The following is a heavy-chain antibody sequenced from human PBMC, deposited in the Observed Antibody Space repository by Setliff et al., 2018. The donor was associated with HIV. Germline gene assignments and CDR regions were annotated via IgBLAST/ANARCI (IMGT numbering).Heavy chain of an antibody. CDR3: ARDQEHIIVVSATGNMPGYLHYYYMDV. CDR2: ITWSSDSI. J-gene: IGHJ6*03. D-gene: IGHD2-2*01. CDR1: GFSFKDFA. V-gene: IGHV3-9*01. Sequence: SLRLSCAASGFSFKDFAMHWVRQPPGKGLEWVSGITWSSDSIAYADSVRGRFTISRDNSKNLLYLQMNSLRAEDTAVYYCARDQEHIIVVSATGNMPGYLHYYYMDVWGKGSTVTVSS.